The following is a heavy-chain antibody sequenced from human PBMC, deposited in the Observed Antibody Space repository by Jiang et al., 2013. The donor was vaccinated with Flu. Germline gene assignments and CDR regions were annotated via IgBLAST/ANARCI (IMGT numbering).Heavy chain of an antibody. J-gene: IGHJ6*03. D-gene: IGHD4-17*01. CDR3: ARGRGLSLYYYYYMDV. Sequence: WSWIRQPPRKGLEWIGYISYSGSANYNPSFKSRVTISVDTSKNQFSLKLSSVTAADTAVYYCARGRGLSLYYYYYMDVWGKGTTVTVSS. CDR2: ISYSGSA. V-gene: IGHV4-59*12.